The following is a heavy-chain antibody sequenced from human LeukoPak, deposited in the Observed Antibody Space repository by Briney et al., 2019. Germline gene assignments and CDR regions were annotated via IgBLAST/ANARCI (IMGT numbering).Heavy chain of an antibody. CDR3: ARGVTGGWYGDFQH. V-gene: IGHV4-59*01. D-gene: IGHD6-19*01. CDR1: GGSINTYF. CDR2: IYYSGST. J-gene: IGHJ1*01. Sequence: SGTLSPTCTVSGGSINTYFWSWIRQPPGKGPEWIGYIYYSGSTNYNPSLKSRVTISVDTSKNQFSLKLSSVTAADTAVYYCARGVTGGWYGDFQHWGQGTLVTVSS.